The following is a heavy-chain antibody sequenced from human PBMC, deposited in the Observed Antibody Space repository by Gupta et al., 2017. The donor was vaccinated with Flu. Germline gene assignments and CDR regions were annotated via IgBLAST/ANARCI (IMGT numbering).Heavy chain of an antibody. CDR2: IFWNDDK. D-gene: IGHD3-22*01. Sequence: QITLKESGPTLVKPTQTLTLTCTFPGFSLNTSGVGVGWIRQPPGKALEWLVLIFWNDDKRYSPSLKSRLTITKDTSKNQVVLTMTNMDPVDTATYYCAHRGFYYDNINYPRWFDPWGQGTLVTVSS. CDR1: GFSLNTSGVG. CDR3: AHRGFYYDNINYPRWFDP. V-gene: IGHV2-5*01. J-gene: IGHJ5*02.